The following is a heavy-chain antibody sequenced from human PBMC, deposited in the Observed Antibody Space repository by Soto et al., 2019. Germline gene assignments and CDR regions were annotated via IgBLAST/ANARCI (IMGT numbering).Heavy chain of an antibody. CDR3: SRAFCSGGRFYIWGYFGY. CDR1: GGSISSSSSY. Sequence: SETLSLTCAVSGGSISSSSSYWGWIRQPPGKGLEWIGTIYYSGSTYYNPSLKSRVTISVDTSKNQFSLKLSSVTATDTAVYYFSRAFCSGGRFYIWGYFGYWGQGTLVTGS. J-gene: IGHJ4*02. V-gene: IGHV4-39*01. CDR2: IYYSGST. D-gene: IGHD2-15*01.